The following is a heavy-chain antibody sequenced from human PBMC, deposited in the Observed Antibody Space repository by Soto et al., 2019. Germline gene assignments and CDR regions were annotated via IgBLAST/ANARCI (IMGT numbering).Heavy chain of an antibody. CDR3: ARERVVAGTDWFFDI. CDR2: ISHSGST. V-gene: IGHV4-4*02. D-gene: IGHD2-15*01. J-gene: IGHJ2*01. CDR1: GGSIVTSNW. Sequence: QVQLQESGPGLVKPSGTLSLTCTVSGGSIVTSNWWSWIRQPPGKGLEWIGDISHSGSTNYNPSRKSRSTISVDKSNNQFSLNMTSMTAADTAVYYCARERVVAGTDWFFDIWGRGSLVTVSS.